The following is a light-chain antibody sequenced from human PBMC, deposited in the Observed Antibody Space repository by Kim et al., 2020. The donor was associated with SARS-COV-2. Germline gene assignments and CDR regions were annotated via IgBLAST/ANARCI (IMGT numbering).Light chain of an antibody. CDR3: CSSGDIYTLRV. V-gene: IGLV2-11*03. J-gene: IGLJ3*02. CDR2: DVN. Sequence: QTVTLSCTGTIMDGGDENIDSWYQQHPGKAPKVMVYDVNKRPSGVSDRFSGSKSGNTASLTISGLQAEDEADYYGCSSGDIYTLRVFGGGTQLTVL. CDR1: IMDGGDENI.